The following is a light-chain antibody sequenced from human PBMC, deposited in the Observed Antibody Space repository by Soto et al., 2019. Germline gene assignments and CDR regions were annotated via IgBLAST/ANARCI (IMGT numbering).Light chain of an antibody. Sequence: EIVLTQSPGTLSLSPGEKAPLSCRASQSVSSSYLAWYQQKPGQAPRLLIYGASSRATGIPDRFSGSGSGTDFTLTISRLEPEDFAVYYCQQYGGSVTFGQGTKLEIK. J-gene: IGKJ2*01. CDR2: GAS. CDR3: QQYGGSVT. V-gene: IGKV3-20*01. CDR1: QSVSSSY.